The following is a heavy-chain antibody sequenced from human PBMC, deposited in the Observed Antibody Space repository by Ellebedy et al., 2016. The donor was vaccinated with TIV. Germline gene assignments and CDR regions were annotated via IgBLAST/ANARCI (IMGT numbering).Heavy chain of an antibody. D-gene: IGHD3-10*01. V-gene: IGHV4-4*02. CDR2: INHSGST. J-gene: IGHJ5*02. Sequence: SETLSLTXAVSGGSISSSNWWSWVRQPPGKGLEWIGEINHSGSTNYNPSLKSRVTISVDTSKNQFSLKLSSVTAADTAVYYCASSYYYGSGSYGRASGNWFDPWGQGTLVTVSS. CDR3: ASSYYYGSGSYGRASGNWFDP. CDR1: GGSISSSNW.